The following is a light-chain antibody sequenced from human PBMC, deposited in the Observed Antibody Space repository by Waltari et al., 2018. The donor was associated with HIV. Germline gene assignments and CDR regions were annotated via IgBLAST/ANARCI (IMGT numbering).Light chain of an antibody. CDR2: EVS. J-gene: IGLJ2*01. CDR1: SSDIGLYNF. V-gene: IGLV2-8*01. CDR3: FSYAGNNYLL. Sequence: QSALTQPPSASGSPGQSVTLSCAGTSSDIGLYNFVSWYQHHPGKAPKLMISEVSRRPSGVPDRFSGSKSGNTASLTVSGLQAEDEAAYYCFSYAGNNYLLFGGGTKLTVL.